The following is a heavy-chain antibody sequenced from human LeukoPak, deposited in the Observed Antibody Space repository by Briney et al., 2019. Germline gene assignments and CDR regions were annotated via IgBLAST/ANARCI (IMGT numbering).Heavy chain of an antibody. Sequence: KPGGSLRLSCAASGFTFSNAWMNWVRQAPGKGLEWVGRIKSKTDGGTTDYAAPVKGRFTILRDDSKNTLYLQMNSLKTEDTAVYYCTTDGSEWEPTADDAFDIWGQGTMVTVSS. D-gene: IGHD1-26*01. CDR2: IKSKTDGGTT. V-gene: IGHV3-15*07. CDR3: TTDGSEWEPTADDAFDI. CDR1: GFTFSNAW. J-gene: IGHJ3*02.